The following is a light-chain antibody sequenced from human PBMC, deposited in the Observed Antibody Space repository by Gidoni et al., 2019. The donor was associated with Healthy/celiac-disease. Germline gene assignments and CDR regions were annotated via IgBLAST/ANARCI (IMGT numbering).Light chain of an antibody. CDR3: QQRSNWPPRYT. CDR1: QSVSSY. J-gene: IGKJ2*01. V-gene: IGKV3-11*01. CDR2: DAS. Sequence: EIVLTQSPATLSLSPGERATLSCRASQSVSSYLAWYQQKPGQAPRLLIYDASNRAPGIPARFSGSGSGTDFTLTISSLEPEDFAVYYCQQRSNWPPRYTFXQXTKLEIK.